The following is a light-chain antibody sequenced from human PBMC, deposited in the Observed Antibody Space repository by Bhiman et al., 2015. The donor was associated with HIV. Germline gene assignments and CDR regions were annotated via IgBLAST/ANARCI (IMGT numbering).Light chain of an antibody. CDR2: DNS. CDR1: SSNIGSHF. CDR3: QSYDSNLSGSL. J-gene: IGLJ2*01. Sequence: QSMLTQPPSVSAAPGQRVTVSCSGSSSNIGSHFVSWYQQLPGTAPKLLIYDNSNRPSAIPDRFSGSKSGTSASLAITGLQAEDEADYYCQSYDSNLSGSLFGGGTKLTVL. V-gene: IGLV1-40*01.